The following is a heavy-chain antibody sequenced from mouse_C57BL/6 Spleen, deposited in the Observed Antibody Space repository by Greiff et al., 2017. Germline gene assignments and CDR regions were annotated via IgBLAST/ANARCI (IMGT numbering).Heavy chain of an antibody. CDR2: IRYDGSN. CDR3: AKSPATGFSMDY. J-gene: IGHJ4*01. Sequence: EVKLVESGPGLVKPSQSLSLTCSVTGYSITSCYYCNWIRQFPGNQLEWMGYIRYDGSNNYNPSLKNRISFTRDTSKNQFFLKLNSVTTEDTATYYCAKSPATGFSMDYWGQGTSVTVSS. V-gene: IGHV3-6*01. D-gene: IGHD4-1*02. CDR1: GYSITSCYY.